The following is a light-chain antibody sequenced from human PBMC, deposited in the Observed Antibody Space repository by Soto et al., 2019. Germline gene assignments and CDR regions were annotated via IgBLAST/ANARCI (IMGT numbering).Light chain of an antibody. J-gene: IGKJ5*01. CDR1: QSVRSK. CDR3: QQYNNWPTIT. CDR2: GAS. Sequence: EVVMTQSPATLSVSPGERATLSCRASQSVRSKLAWYQQRPGQTPRLLIYGASTSATGIPARFSGSGSGTEFTLTISSLQSEDFAVYYCQQYNNWPTITFGQGTRLEIK. V-gene: IGKV3-15*01.